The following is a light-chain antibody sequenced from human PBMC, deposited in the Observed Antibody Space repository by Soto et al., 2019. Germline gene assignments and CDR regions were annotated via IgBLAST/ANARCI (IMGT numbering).Light chain of an antibody. CDR3: QQYNNWPPAIT. Sequence: EIVMTQSPATLSVSPGERATLSCRASQSVSSNLAWYQQKPGQAPRLLIYGASTRATGIPARFSGSGSGTEFTLTISGLQSEDFAVYYCQQYNNWPPAITFGQGTRLEN. V-gene: IGKV3-15*01. CDR1: QSVSSN. J-gene: IGKJ5*01. CDR2: GAS.